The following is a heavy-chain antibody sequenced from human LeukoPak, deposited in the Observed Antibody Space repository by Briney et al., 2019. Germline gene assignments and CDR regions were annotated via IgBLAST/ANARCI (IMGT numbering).Heavy chain of an antibody. Sequence: PSETLSLTCTVSGGSIENSYWSWIRQSPGKGLKWIGYIYDTGTTNYNPSFKSRATISVDTSKNQVSLRVNSVTAADTAVYYCARWDSSTWAFDYWGQGALVTVSS. D-gene: IGHD2/OR15-2a*01. V-gene: IGHV4-59*01. CDR3: ARWDSSTWAFDY. J-gene: IGHJ4*02. CDR2: IYDTGTT. CDR1: GGSIENSY.